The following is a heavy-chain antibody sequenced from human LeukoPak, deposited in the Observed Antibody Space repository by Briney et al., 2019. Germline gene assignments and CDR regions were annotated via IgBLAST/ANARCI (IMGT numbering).Heavy chain of an antibody. V-gene: IGHV3-21*01. CDR2: ISSSSSYI. CDR1: GFTFSAYS. J-gene: IGHJ6*02. CDR3: ARGYSSSSHYGMDV. Sequence: GGSLRLSCAASGFTFSAYSMNWVRQAPGKGLEWVSSISSSSSYIYYADSVKGRFTISRDNAKNSLYLQMNSLRAEDTAVYYCARGYSSSSHYGMDVWGQGTTVTVSS. D-gene: IGHD6-6*01.